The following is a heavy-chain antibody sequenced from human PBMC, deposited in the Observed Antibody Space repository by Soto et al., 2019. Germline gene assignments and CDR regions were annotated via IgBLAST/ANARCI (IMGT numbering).Heavy chain of an antibody. CDR3: ARGPGADYDFWSESIWFDP. CDR1: GYTFTSYD. V-gene: IGHV1-8*01. Sequence: AASVKVSCKASGYTFTSYDINWVRHETEQGLEWMGWMNPNSGNTGYAQKFQGRVTMTRNTSISTAYMELSSLRSEDTAVYYCARGPGADYDFWSESIWFDPWGQGTLVTAPQ. D-gene: IGHD3-3*01. CDR2: MNPNSGNT. J-gene: IGHJ5*02.